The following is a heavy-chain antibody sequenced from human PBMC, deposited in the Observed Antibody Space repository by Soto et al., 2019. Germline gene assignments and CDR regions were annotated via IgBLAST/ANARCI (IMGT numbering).Heavy chain of an antibody. CDR1: GGSISSYY. Sequence: SETLSLTCTVSGGSISSYYWSWIRQPPGKGLEWIGYIYYSGSTNYNPSLKSRVTISVDTSKNQFSLKLSSVTAADTAVYYCARAKAPLYSSSWYWFDPGGQGTLVTV. D-gene: IGHD6-13*01. CDR2: IYYSGST. J-gene: IGHJ5*02. CDR3: ARAKAPLYSSSWYWFDP. V-gene: IGHV4-59*08.